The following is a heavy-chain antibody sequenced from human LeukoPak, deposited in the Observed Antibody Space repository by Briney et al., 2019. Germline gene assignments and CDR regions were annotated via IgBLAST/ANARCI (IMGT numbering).Heavy chain of an antibody. V-gene: IGHV3-11*01. CDR1: GFTFSDYY. D-gene: IGHD5-12*01. J-gene: IGHJ5*02. CDR2: ISSSGSTI. Sequence: GGTLRLSCAASGFTFSDYYMSWIRQAPGKGLEWVSYISSSGSTIYYADSVKGRFTISRDNAKNSLYLQMNSLRAEDTAVYYCARGPVDSLNWFDPWGQGTLVTVSS. CDR3: ARGPVDSLNWFDP.